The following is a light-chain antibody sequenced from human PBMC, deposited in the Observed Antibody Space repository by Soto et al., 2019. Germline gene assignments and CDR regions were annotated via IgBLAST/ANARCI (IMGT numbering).Light chain of an antibody. Sequence: QSALTQPPSASGSPGQSVTISCTGTSSDIGGYNYVSWYQQHPDKAPKLLIYEVSKRPSGVPDRFSGSKSGNTASLTVSGLQTEDEADYYCCSSGGSPTYVFGTGTKVTVL. J-gene: IGLJ1*01. CDR2: EVS. CDR3: CSSGGSPTYV. CDR1: SSDIGGYNY. V-gene: IGLV2-8*01.